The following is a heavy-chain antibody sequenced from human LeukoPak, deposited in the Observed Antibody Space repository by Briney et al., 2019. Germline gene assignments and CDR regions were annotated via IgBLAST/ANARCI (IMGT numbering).Heavy chain of an antibody. J-gene: IGHJ5*02. Sequence: GASVKVSCKASGGTFSSYAISWVRQAPGQGLEWMGRIIPILGIANYAQKFQGRVTITADKSTSTAYMELSSLRSEDTAVYYCARASASSWYLSFDPWGQGTLVTVSS. CDR2: IIPILGIA. CDR3: ARASASSWYLSFDP. D-gene: IGHD6-13*01. V-gene: IGHV1-69*04. CDR1: GGTFSSYA.